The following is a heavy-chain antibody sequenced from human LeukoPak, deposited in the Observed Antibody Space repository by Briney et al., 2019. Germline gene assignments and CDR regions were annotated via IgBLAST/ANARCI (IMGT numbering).Heavy chain of an antibody. V-gene: IGHV3-23*01. CDR3: AKKYSTGLDP. CDR2: ISGSGGST. CDR1: GSTLSSYA. D-gene: IGHD1-26*01. Sequence: PGGSLRLSCAASGSTLSSYAMSWVRQAPGKGLEWVSDISGSGGSTYYADSVKGRFTISRDNSKNTLYLQMNSLRAEDTAVYYCAKKYSTGLDPWGQGTLVTVSS. J-gene: IGHJ5*02.